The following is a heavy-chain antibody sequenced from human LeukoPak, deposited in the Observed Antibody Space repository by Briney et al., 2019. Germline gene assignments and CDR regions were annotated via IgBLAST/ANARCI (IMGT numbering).Heavy chain of an antibody. CDR2: FDLEDGET. CDR3: ATNSGGSSGYYYY. D-gene: IGHD3-22*01. V-gene: IGHV1-24*01. CDR1: GYTLTELS. J-gene: IGHJ4*02. Sequence: ASVKVSRKVSGYTLTELSMHWVRQAPGKGLEWMGGFDLEDGETIYAQKFQGRVTMTEDPSTDTAYMELSSLRSEDTAVYYCATNSGGSSGYYYYWGQGTLVTVSS.